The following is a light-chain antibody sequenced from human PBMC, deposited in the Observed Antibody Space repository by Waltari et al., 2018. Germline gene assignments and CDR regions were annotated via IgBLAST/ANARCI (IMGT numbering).Light chain of an antibody. CDR1: QSVSSIS. CDR2: GTS. J-gene: IGKJ4*01. Sequence: IVLTQSPDTLSLSPGERATLSCRASQSVSSISLAWYQPKPGQAPRLLSYGTSSRATGFPDRFSGSGSGTDFTLTISRLEPEDFAVYHCQQYDGSAVTFGGGTKVEIK. V-gene: IGKV3-20*01. CDR3: QQYDGSAVT.